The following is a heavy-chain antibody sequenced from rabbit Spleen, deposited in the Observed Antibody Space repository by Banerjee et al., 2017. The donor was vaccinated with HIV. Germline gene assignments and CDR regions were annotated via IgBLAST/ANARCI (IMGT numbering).Heavy chain of an antibody. V-gene: IGHV1S40*01. D-gene: IGHD1-1*01. Sequence: QSLEESGGDLVRPGASLTLTCTASGDSFNSNSYMCWVRQAPGKGLEWIACIDTGSSGFTYFATWAKGRFTYSKTSSTTVTLQMTRLTAADTATYFCARDTSSSFSSYGMDLWGQGTLVTVS. CDR1: GDSFNSNSY. J-gene: IGHJ6*01. CDR2: IDTGSSGFT. CDR3: ARDTSSSFSSYGMDL.